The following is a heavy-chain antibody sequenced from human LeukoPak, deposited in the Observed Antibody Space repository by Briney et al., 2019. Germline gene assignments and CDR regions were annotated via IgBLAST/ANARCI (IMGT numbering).Heavy chain of an antibody. Sequence: GGSLRLSCAASGFTFSSYAMSWVRQAPGKGLEWVSSISSSSSYIYYADSVKGRFTISRDNAKNSLYLQMNSLRAEDTAVYYCARASSGWYNWFDPWGQGTLVTVSS. V-gene: IGHV3-21*01. D-gene: IGHD6-19*01. CDR2: ISSSSSYI. J-gene: IGHJ5*02. CDR1: GFTFSSYA. CDR3: ARASSGWYNWFDP.